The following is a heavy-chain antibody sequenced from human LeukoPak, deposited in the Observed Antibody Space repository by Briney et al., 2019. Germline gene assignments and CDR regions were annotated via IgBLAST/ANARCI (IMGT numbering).Heavy chain of an antibody. CDR3: AKRDSHGSHPYYLDS. Sequence: GGPLRLSCVASGFAFTNHAMSWVRQAPGKGLEWVSSIGGTDGSTYYADPVKGRFTISRDNSKDTLYLQMNSLRVEDTATYYCAKRDSHGSHPYYLDSWGQGALVTVSS. D-gene: IGHD3-10*01. J-gene: IGHJ4*02. V-gene: IGHV3-23*01. CDR1: GFAFTNHA. CDR2: IGGTDGST.